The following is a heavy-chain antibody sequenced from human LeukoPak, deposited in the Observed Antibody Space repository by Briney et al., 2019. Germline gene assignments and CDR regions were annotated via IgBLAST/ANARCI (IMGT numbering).Heavy chain of an antibody. J-gene: IGHJ4*02. CDR3: AKTLRAYYYDSSGPGY. CDR2: ISGSGGST. D-gene: IGHD3-22*01. CDR1: GVTFSSYA. Sequence: HSGGSLRLSCAASGVTFSSYAMSWVRQAPGKGLEWVSAISGSGGSTYYADSVKGRYTISRDNSKNTLYLQMNSLRAEDTAVYYCAKTLRAYYYDSSGPGYWGQGTLVTVSS. V-gene: IGHV3-23*01.